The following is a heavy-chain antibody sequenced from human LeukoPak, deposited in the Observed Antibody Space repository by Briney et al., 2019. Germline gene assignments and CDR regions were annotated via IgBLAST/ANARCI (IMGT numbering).Heavy chain of an antibody. Sequence: GGSLRLSCAASGFTFSDYYMSWIRQAPGKGLEWVSYISSSGSTIYDADSVKGRFTIPRDNAKNTLYLQMDSLRAEDSAVYYCTRFCSGSYFDYWGQGTLVTVSS. J-gene: IGHJ4*02. CDR2: ISSSGSTI. CDR3: TRFCSGSYFDY. V-gene: IGHV3-11*04. CDR1: GFTFSDYY. D-gene: IGHD3-10*02.